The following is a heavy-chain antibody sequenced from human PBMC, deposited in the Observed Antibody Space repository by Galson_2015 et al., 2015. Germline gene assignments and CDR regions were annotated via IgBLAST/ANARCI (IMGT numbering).Heavy chain of an antibody. Sequence: SLRLSCAASGFIFNKYWMSWVRQAPGKGLEWVANIKQDGSEKYYVDSVKGRFTISRDNANIALYLQMNNLRAEDTAIYYCARLDRRLSYGFDYWGQGTLVTVSS. CDR3: ARLDRRLSYGFDY. D-gene: IGHD5-18*01. J-gene: IGHJ4*02. V-gene: IGHV3-7*05. CDR1: GFIFNKYW. CDR2: IKQDGSEK.